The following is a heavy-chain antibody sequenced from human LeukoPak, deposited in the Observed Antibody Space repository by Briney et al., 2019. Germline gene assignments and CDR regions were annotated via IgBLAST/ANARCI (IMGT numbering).Heavy chain of an antibody. CDR3: ASHDYGDYVYYFDY. J-gene: IGHJ4*02. Sequence: PGGSLRLSCAASGFTFSSYGMHWVRQAPGKGLEWVAFIRYDGSNKYYADSVKGRFTISRDNSKNTLYLQMNSLRAEDTAVYYCASHDYGDYVYYFDYWGQGTLVTVSS. CDR2: IRYDGSNK. CDR1: GFTFSSYG. V-gene: IGHV3-30*02. D-gene: IGHD4-17*01.